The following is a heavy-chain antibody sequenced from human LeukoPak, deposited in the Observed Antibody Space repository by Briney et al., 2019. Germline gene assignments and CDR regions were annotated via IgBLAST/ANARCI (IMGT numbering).Heavy chain of an antibody. CDR3: ARAYVVVTYGDYGVTDY. J-gene: IGHJ4*02. D-gene: IGHD4-17*01. Sequence: ASVKVSCKAPGYMFTSYGISWVRQAPGQGLEWMGWISANNGNTNYAQRFQGRVTMTTDTSTTTAYMELRSLRSDDTAVYYCARAYVVVTYGDYGVTDYWGQGTLVTVSS. CDR2: ISANNGNT. V-gene: IGHV1-18*04. CDR1: GYMFTSYG.